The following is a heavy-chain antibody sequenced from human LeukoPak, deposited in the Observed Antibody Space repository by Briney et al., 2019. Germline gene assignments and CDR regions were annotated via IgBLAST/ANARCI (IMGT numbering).Heavy chain of an antibody. D-gene: IGHD6-19*01. CDR1: GFSRSTSGMC. V-gene: IGHV2-70*01. CDR3: ARTLAVAGTGNDY. CDR2: IDWDDDK. J-gene: IGHJ4*02. Sequence: ESGPTLVHPTPALTLTFTFSGFSRSTSGMCVSWIRQPPVKALEWLAHIDWDDDKYYSTSLKTRLTISKDTSKNQVVLTMTNMDPVDTATYYCARTLAVAGTGNDYWGQGTLVTVSS.